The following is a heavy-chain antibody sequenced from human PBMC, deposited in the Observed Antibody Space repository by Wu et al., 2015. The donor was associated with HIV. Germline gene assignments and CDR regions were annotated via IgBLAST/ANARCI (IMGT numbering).Heavy chain of an antibody. CDR2: IIPIFGTA. V-gene: IGHV1-69*12. D-gene: IGHD1-26*01. CDR3: ARTGESEVGATPNYWYFDL. J-gene: IGHJ2*01. Sequence: QVQLVQSGAEVKKPGSSVKVSCKASGGTFSSYAISWVRQAPGQGLEWMGGIIPIFGTANYAQKFQGRVTITADESTSTAYMELSSLRSEDTAVYYCARTGESEVGATPNYWYFDLVGPWPPWSTVSS. CDR1: GGTFSSYA.